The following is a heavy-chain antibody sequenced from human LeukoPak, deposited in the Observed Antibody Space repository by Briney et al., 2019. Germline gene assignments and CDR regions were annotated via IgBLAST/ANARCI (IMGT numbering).Heavy chain of an antibody. CDR3: ASHVHCSGGSCYRYGMDV. V-gene: IGHV4-59*08. J-gene: IGHJ6*02. D-gene: IGHD2-15*01. CDR1: GGSISTYY. Sequence: PSETLSLTCTVSGGSISTYYWSWIRQPPGEGPEWIGYVYYSGSTDYNPSLKSRVTISVDTSKNQFSLKLSSVTAADTAVYYCASHVHCSGGSCYRYGMDVWGQGTTVTVSS. CDR2: VYYSGST.